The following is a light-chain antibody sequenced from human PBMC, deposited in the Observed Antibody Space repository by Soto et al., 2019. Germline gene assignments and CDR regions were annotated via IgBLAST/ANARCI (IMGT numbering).Light chain of an antibody. CDR2: LTS. V-gene: IGKV1-12*01. J-gene: IGKJ1*01. Sequence: IQMTQAPSSVAGSVGDRGPLTCRASQGISNYLAWYQQKPGKAPKLLIYLTSRLQSGVPSRFSGSGSGTDFTLIISSLQPEDFATYYCQQAKSFPWTLGQGTKV. CDR3: QQAKSFPWT. CDR1: QGISNY.